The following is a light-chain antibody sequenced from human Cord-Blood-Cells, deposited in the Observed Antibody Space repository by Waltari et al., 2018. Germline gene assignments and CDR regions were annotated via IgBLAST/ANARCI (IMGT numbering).Light chain of an antibody. CDR3: QQYGSSTYT. CDR1: QSVSSSY. Sequence: EIVLTQSPGSLSLSPGERATLSCRASQSVSSSYLAWYQQKPGQAPMLLIYGASSRATGSPDRCSGSGSATDFTLTSSRQEPEDFAVYYCQQYGSSTYTFGQGTKLEIK. CDR2: GAS. V-gene: IGKV3-20*01. J-gene: IGKJ2*01.